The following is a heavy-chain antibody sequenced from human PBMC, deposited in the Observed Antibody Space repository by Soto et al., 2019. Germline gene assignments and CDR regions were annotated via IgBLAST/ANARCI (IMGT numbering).Heavy chain of an antibody. CDR3: ARVWGGPSYMDV. V-gene: IGHV4-4*02. Sequence: SETLSLTCAVSSGSVSSSNWWSWVRQPPGKGLEWIGEMYHSGSTNYNPSLQSRVTISVDKSKNQLSLKLNSVTAADTAVYFCARVWGGPSYMDVWGKGTTVTVSS. D-gene: IGHD2-15*01. J-gene: IGHJ6*03. CDR1: SGSVSSSNW. CDR2: MYHSGST.